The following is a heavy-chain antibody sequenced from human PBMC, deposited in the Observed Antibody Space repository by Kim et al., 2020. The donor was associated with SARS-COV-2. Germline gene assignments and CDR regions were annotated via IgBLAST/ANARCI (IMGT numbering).Heavy chain of an antibody. CDR3: ARKGGSCHFDY. Sequence: GGSLRLSCAASGFTFSSYEMNWVRQAPGKGLEWVSYISSSGSTIYYADSVKGRFTISRDNAKNSLYLQMNSLRAEDTAVYYCARKGGSCHFDYWGQGTLVTVSS. D-gene: IGHD2-15*01. CDR1: GFTFSSYE. CDR2: ISSSGSTI. V-gene: IGHV3-48*03. J-gene: IGHJ4*02.